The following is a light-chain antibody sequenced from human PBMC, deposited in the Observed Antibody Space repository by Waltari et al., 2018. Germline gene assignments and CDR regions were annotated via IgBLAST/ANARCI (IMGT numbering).Light chain of an antibody. Sequence: QSALPQPASMSGSPGQSIAISCPGTSNDVGTYNRVSWYQHHPGKAPKLMIYEVSERPSGVSDRFSGSKSGNTASLTISGLQAEDEADYYCSSYTTSSAPGVFGTGTRVTVL. J-gene: IGLJ1*01. CDR3: SSYTTSSAPGV. V-gene: IGLV2-14*02. CDR2: EVS. CDR1: SNDVGTYNR.